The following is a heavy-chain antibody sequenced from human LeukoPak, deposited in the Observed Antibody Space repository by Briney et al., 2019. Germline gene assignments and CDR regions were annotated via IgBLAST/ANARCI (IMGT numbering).Heavy chain of an antibody. Sequence: SVKVSCKASGGTFSSYAISWVRQAPGQGLEWMGGIIPIFGTANYAQKFQGRVTITADESTSTAYMELTSLRSDDTAMYYCARDNGYGDHGIDYWGQGTLVTVSS. CDR1: GGTFSSYA. CDR3: ARDNGYGDHGIDY. J-gene: IGHJ4*02. D-gene: IGHD4-17*01. CDR2: IIPIFGTA. V-gene: IGHV1-69*13.